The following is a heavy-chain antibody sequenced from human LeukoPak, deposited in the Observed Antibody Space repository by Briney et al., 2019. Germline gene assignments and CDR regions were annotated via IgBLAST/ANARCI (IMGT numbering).Heavy chain of an antibody. CDR2: IYYSGST. CDR1: GVSVSSGSYY. V-gene: IGHV4-61*01. CDR3: ALEGYYDFWSGYYGY. Sequence: SETLSLTCTVSGVSVSSGSYYWSWIRQPPGKGLEWIGYIYYSGSTNYNPSLKSRVTISVDTSKNQFSLKLSSVTAADTAVYYCALEGYYDFWSGYYGYWGQGTLVTVSS. D-gene: IGHD3-3*01. J-gene: IGHJ4*02.